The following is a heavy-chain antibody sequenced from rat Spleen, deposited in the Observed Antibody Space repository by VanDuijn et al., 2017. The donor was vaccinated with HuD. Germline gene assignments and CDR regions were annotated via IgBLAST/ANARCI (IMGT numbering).Heavy chain of an antibody. CDR3: ATAGARVSRFAY. V-gene: IGHV5-58*01. J-gene: IGHJ2*01. Sequence: EVQLVETGGGLVQPGRSLKLSCVASGFTFSSYWMYWIRQAPGKGLEWVSSINTDCGSTYYPDSGKGRFTISRDNAENTVYLQMNSLKSEDTATYYCATAGARVSRFAYWGQGVMVTVSS. D-gene: IGHD1-4*01. CDR1: GFTFSSYW. CDR2: INTDCGST.